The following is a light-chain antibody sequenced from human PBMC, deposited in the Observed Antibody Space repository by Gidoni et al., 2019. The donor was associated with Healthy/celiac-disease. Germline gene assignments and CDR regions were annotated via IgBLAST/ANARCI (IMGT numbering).Light chain of an antibody. CDR1: LSVSSY. Sequence: IVLTQSPATLSLSPGERATLSCRARLSVSSYLAWYQQKPGQAPRLPIYDASNRATGIPARFSGSGSGTDFTLPFCTLEPEDFAVYYCQQRSNWPLTFGGGTKVEIK. CDR3: QQRSNWPLT. J-gene: IGKJ4*01. CDR2: DAS. V-gene: IGKV3-11*01.